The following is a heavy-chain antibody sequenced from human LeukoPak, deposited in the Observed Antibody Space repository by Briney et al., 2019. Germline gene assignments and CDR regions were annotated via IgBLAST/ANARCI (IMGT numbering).Heavy chain of an antibody. CDR2: IWYDGSNK. CDR1: GFTFSDYA. J-gene: IGHJ4*02. V-gene: IGHV3-33*01. Sequence: PGGSLRLSCAASGFTFSDYAMHWVRQAPGRGLEWVALIWYDGSNKAYGDSAKGRFTISRDNSKNTLYLEMNSLRAEDTAVYFCARAPGYYNNPFFDYRGQGTLVTVSS. D-gene: IGHD4-11*01. CDR3: ARAPGYYNNPFFDY.